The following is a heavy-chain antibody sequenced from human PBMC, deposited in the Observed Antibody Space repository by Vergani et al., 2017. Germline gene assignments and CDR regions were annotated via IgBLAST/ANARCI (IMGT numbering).Heavy chain of an antibody. CDR3: ARVMYRDEASTGYRLEGRDI. CDR2: IYSTGST. V-gene: IGHV4-59*13. CDR1: GGSFNTYY. J-gene: IGHJ6*02. Sequence: QVQLEESGPGLVKPSETLSLTCTVSGGSFNTYYWSWIRQSPGKGLEWIVYIYSTGSTNYNPSLNSRVTMSVDTSKNQFSLKLRSVTAADTAVYFCARVMYRDEASTGYRLEGRDIWGQGTTVTISS. D-gene: IGHD3-9*01.